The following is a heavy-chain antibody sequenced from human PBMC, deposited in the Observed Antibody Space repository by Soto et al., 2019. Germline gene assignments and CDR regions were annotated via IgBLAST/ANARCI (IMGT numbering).Heavy chain of an antibody. V-gene: IGHV4-31*03. D-gene: IGHD3-22*01. J-gene: IGHJ4*02. CDR2: IYYSGRN. Sequence: QVQLQESGPGLVKPSQTLSLTCTVSGGSISSGGYYWSWIRQHPGKGLEWIGYIYYSGRNYYNPSLKSRVTIAVDPSKNQFSLKLSSVTAADTAVYYCARGGGPEYYDISFDYWGQGTLVTVSS. CDR1: GGSISSGGYY. CDR3: ARGGGPEYYDISFDY.